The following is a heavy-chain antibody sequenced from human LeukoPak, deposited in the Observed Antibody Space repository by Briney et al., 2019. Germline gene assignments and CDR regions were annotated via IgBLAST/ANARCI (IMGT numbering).Heavy chain of an antibody. J-gene: IGHJ4*02. D-gene: IGHD3-10*01. CDR1: GFTVKTYA. V-gene: IGHV3-23*01. Sequence: GGSLRLSCSASGFTVKTYAMSWVRQAPGQGLEWVSCIRSSGDSTYYADSVKGRFTISRDNSRNTLYLQMNSLSAEDTAVYYCAKEVRESAWFYFDYWGQGTLATVSS. CDR3: AKEVRESAWFYFDY. CDR2: IRSSGDST.